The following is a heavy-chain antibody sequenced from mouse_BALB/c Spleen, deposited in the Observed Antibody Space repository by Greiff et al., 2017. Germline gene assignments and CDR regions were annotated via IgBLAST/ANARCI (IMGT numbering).Heavy chain of an antibody. J-gene: IGHJ1*01. V-gene: IGHV5-6-4*01. CDR3: TRDGYSWYFDV. Sequence: EVNVVESGGGLVKPGGSLKLSCAASGFTFSSYTMSWVRQTPEKRLEWVATISSGGSYTYYPDSVKGRFTISRDNAKNTLYLQMSSLKSEDTAMYYCTRDGYSWYFDVWGAGTTVTVSS. CDR1: GFTFSSYT. D-gene: IGHD2-3*01. CDR2: ISSGGSYT.